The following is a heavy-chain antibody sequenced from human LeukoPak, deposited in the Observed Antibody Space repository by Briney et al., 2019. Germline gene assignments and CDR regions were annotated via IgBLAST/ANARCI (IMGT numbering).Heavy chain of an antibody. Sequence: SELLSLTCTVSGGSNSSYYWRWIRQPPGKALEGIGYIYYSGSTNYNPSLKSRVTISVDQSKNQFSLKLSSVTAADTAVYYCARVNYDILTGYPRHFDYWGQGTLVTVSS. CDR3: ARVNYDILTGYPRHFDY. V-gene: IGHV4-59*01. CDR2: IYYSGST. J-gene: IGHJ4*02. CDR1: GGSNSSYY. D-gene: IGHD3-9*01.